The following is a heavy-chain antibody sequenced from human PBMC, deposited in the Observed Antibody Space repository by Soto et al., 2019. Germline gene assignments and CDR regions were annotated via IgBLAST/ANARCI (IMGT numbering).Heavy chain of an antibody. J-gene: IGHJ4*02. CDR1: GLTVSSNY. D-gene: IGHD3-10*01. CDR2: VYSGGAT. Sequence: EVRLVESGGGLVQPGGSLRLSCAAFGLTVSSNYMTWVRLAPGKGLEWVSLVYSGGATHYAASVKGRFTISTHSSQNTLFLQMNSLRTEDTATYYCVRGRYGSEIHWGQGTKVTVSS. V-gene: IGHV3-53*04. CDR3: VRGRYGSEIH.